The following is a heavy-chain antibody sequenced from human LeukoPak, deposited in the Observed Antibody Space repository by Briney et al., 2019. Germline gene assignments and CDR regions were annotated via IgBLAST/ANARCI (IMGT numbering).Heavy chain of an antibody. Sequence: ASVKVSCKVSGYTLTELSMHWVRQAPGKGLEWMGGFDPEDGETIYAQKFQGRVTMTEDTSTDTAYMELSSLRSEDTAVYYCATSITAYDFWSGYPRDYWGQGTLVTVSS. D-gene: IGHD3-3*01. J-gene: IGHJ4*02. CDR3: ATSITAYDFWSGYPRDY. CDR1: GYTLTELS. CDR2: FDPEDGET. V-gene: IGHV1-24*01.